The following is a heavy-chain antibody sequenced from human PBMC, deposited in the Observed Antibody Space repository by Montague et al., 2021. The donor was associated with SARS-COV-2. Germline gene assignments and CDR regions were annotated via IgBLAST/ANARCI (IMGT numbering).Heavy chain of an antibody. Sequence: SETLSLTCTVSGDSISSYYWSWIRQPPGKGLEWIGYIYYSGSTNYNPSLKSRVTISVDTSKNQFSLKLSSVTAADTAVYYCARVFPRWLQFDPYFDYWGQGTLVTASS. CDR3: ARVFPRWLQFDPYFDY. CDR2: IYYSGST. V-gene: IGHV4-59*01. CDR1: GDSISSYY. D-gene: IGHD5-24*01. J-gene: IGHJ4*02.